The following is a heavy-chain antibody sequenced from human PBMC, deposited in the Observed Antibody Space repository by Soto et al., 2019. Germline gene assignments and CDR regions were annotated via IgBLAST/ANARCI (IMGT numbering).Heavy chain of an antibody. CDR3: ARDFSKTTVGVVDS. CDR2: INNGGDIV. CDR1: GFTFSDYY. Sequence: ESVGGLVKPGQSLSLSCATSGFTFSDYYMAWIRQAPGKGLEWIGYINNGGDIVHYSDAMKGRFRISRDNTKKSLYLQMTSLRAEDTAIYYCARDFSKTTVGVVDSWGQGALVTVSS. V-gene: IGHV3-11*01. J-gene: IGHJ4*02. D-gene: IGHD3-16*01.